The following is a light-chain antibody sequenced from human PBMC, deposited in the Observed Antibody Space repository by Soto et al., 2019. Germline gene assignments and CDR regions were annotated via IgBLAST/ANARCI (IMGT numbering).Light chain of an antibody. CDR3: QQYGSSPLT. J-gene: IGKJ4*01. V-gene: IGKV3-20*01. CDR2: GAS. Sequence: EIVLTQSPATLSAFPGDRVTLSCRASQSVRSRHLAWYQQKPGQAPRLLMYGASSRATGIPDRFSGSGSGTDFTLTISRLEPEDFAVYYCQQYGSSPLTFCGGTKVDIK. CDR1: QSVRSRH.